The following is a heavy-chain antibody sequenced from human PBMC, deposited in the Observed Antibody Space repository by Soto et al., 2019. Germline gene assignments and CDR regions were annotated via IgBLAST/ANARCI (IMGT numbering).Heavy chain of an antibody. J-gene: IGHJ4*02. Sequence: SETLSLTCTVSGGSIGTYYWSWIRQPPGKGLEWIGYIYYRGNTDYNPSLKSRVTISLDTPKNQFSLKLSSVTAADTAVYYCARHPGYYDILTGYTTYYFEYWGQGIVVTVSS. CDR3: ARHPGYYDILTGYTTYYFEY. CDR2: IYYRGNT. CDR1: GGSIGTYY. V-gene: IGHV4-59*08. D-gene: IGHD3-9*01.